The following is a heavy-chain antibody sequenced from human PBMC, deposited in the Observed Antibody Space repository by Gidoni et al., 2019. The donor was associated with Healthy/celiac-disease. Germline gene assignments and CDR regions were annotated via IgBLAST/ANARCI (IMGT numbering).Heavy chain of an antibody. CDR2: IIPIFGTA. D-gene: IGHD3-22*01. CDR1: GGTFSSDA. Sequence: QVQLVQPGAVVKKPGSSVKVSCKASGGTFSSDAISWVRQAPGQGLEWRGGIIPIFGTANYAQKFQVRVTITADQSTSTAYMELSSLRSEDTAVYYCARASLSITMIVVVRGYYYVMDVWGQGTTVTVSS. V-gene: IGHV1-69*01. J-gene: IGHJ6*02. CDR3: ARASLSITMIVVVRGYYYVMDV.